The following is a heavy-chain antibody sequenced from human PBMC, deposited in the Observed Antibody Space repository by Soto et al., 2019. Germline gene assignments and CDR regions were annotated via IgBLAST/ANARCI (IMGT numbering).Heavy chain of an antibody. J-gene: IGHJ5*02. V-gene: IGHV5-10-1*01. D-gene: IGHD3-3*01. CDR3: ARTPYYDFWGGYSTNWFDP. CDR2: IDPSDSYT. Sequence: GESLKISCKGSGYSFTSYWISWVRQMPGKGLEWMGRIDPSDSYTNYSPSFQGHVTISADKSISTAYLQWSSLKASDTAMYYCARTPYYDFWGGYSTNWFDPWGQGTLVTVSS. CDR1: GYSFTSYW.